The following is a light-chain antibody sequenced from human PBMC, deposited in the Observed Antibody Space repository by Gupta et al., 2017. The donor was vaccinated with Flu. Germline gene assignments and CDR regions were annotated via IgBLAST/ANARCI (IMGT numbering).Light chain of an antibody. CDR3: GSYTSSATWV. CDR2: EVT. Sequence: QSALTQPASVSGSPGQSITISCTGTSSDIGGYNYVSWYLQPPGKAPKLMIYEVTMRPSGVANRFSGSKSGNTASLTVSGLQAEDEADYFCGSYTSSATWVFGGGTKLTVL. V-gene: IGLV2-14*01. CDR1: SSDIGGYNY. J-gene: IGLJ3*02.